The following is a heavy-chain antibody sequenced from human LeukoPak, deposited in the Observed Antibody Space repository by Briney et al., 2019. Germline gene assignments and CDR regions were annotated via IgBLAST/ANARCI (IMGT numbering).Heavy chain of an antibody. CDR3: AKVVHLYYDFWSGYYKGLDY. J-gene: IGHJ4*02. Sequence: GGSLRLSCAASGFTFSSYAMSWVRQAPGKGLEWVSAISGSGGSTYYADSVKGRFTISRDNSKNTLYLQMNSLRAEDTAVYYCAKVVHLYYDFWSGYYKGLDYWGQGTLVTVSS. D-gene: IGHD3-3*01. CDR2: ISGSGGST. V-gene: IGHV3-23*01. CDR1: GFTFSSYA.